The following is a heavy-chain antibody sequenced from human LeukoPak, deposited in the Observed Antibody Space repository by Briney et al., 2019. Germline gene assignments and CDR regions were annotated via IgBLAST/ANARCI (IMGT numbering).Heavy chain of an antibody. V-gene: IGHV3-53*01. CDR2: IYNAGST. CDR3: ARARRCGLYNDYGACFDY. D-gene: IGHD4-17*01. CDR1: GFTFSSYS. J-gene: IGHJ4*02. Sequence: GGSLRLSCAASGFTFSSYSMNWVRQAPGKGLEWVSIIYNAGSTFYPDSVKGRFTISRDNSKNTLCLQMNSLRAEDTAVYYCARARRCGLYNDYGACFDYWGQGTLATVSS.